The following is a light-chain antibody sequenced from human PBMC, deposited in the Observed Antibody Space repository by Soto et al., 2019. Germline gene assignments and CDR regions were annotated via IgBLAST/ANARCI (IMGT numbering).Light chain of an antibody. Sequence: EIVLTQSPGTLSLSPGQRATLSCRASQSVSSNFLAWYQQKPAQAPRLLIYATSSRATGIPGRFSGSGSGTDFTLTISRLEPEDFAVYYCQQYSSSWTVGQVTNVDIK. CDR1: QSVSSNF. V-gene: IGKV3-20*01. J-gene: IGKJ1*01. CDR2: ATS. CDR3: QQYSSSWT.